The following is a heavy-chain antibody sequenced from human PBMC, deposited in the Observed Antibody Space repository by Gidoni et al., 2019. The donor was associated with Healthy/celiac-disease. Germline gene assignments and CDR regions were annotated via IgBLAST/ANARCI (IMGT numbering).Heavy chain of an antibody. CDR3: ARGYYDILTGTYWFDP. CDR1: GGTISSYY. Sequence: QVQLQASGPGLVKPSETLYLTCTVAGGTISSYYWSWIRQPPGKGLEWIGYIYYSGSTNYNPSLKSRVTISVDTSKNQFSLKLSSVTAADTAVYYCARGYYDILTGTYWFDPWGQGTLDTVSS. CDR2: IYYSGST. V-gene: IGHV4-59*01. J-gene: IGHJ5*02. D-gene: IGHD3-9*01.